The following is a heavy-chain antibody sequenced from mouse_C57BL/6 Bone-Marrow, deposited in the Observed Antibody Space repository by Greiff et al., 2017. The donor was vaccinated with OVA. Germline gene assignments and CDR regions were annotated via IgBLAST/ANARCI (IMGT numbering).Heavy chain of an antibody. J-gene: IGHJ4*01. D-gene: IGHD2-3*01. Sequence: EVQLQQSGAELVRPGASVKLSCTASGFNIKDDYMHWVKQRPEQGLEWIGWIDPENGDTEYASKVQGKATITADTSSNTAYLQLSSLTSEDTAVYYCTTRDGYYGVDYWGQGTSVTVSS. V-gene: IGHV14-4*01. CDR3: TTRDGYYGVDY. CDR1: GFNIKDDY. CDR2: IDPENGDT.